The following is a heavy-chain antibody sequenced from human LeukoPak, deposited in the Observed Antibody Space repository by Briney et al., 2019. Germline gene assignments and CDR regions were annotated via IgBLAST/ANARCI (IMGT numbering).Heavy chain of an antibody. CDR3: ARGGPFVPEVT. D-gene: IGHD2-21*02. Sequence: SETLSLTCAVYGGSFSGYYWSWIRQPPGKGLEWIGEINHSGSTNYNPSLKSRVTISVDTSKNQFPLKLSSVTAADTAVYYCARGGPFVPEVTWSQGTLVTVSS. CDR1: GGSFSGYY. J-gene: IGHJ4*02. CDR2: INHSGST. V-gene: IGHV4-34*01.